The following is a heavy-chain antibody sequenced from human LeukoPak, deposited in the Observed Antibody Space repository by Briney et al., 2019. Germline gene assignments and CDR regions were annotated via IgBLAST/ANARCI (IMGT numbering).Heavy chain of an antibody. CDR3: ARSGDSSAFDS. Sequence: GGSLRLSCAGSGVTFDNYGMSWVRQAPGKGLEWVSGINWNGRVTIYADSVKGRFNISRDNDKKSLYLQMNSLRAEDTGLYYCARSGDSSAFDSWGQGTLVTVSS. V-gene: IGHV3-20*04. CDR2: INWNGRVT. CDR1: GVTFDNYG. D-gene: IGHD5-18*01. J-gene: IGHJ4*02.